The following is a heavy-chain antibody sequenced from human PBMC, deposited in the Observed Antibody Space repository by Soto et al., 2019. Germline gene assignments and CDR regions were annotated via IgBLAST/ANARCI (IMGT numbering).Heavy chain of an antibody. J-gene: IGHJ6*02. CDR1: GFTFSSYG. Sequence: RGSLRLSCAASGFTFSSYGMHWVRQAPGKGLEWVAIISNDGSNKYYADSVKGRFTISRDNSKNTLYLQMDSLRAEDTALYYCAKDTSSGHEVRFLEWLAQEFGMDVWGQGTTVTVSS. D-gene: IGHD3-3*01. V-gene: IGHV3-30*18. CDR2: ISNDGSNK. CDR3: AKDTSSGHEVRFLEWLAQEFGMDV.